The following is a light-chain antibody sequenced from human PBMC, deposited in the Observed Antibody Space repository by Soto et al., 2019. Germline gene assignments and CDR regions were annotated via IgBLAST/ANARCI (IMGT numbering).Light chain of an antibody. Sequence: EIVLTQTPGTLSLSPGERATLSCRASQSVTSSYLAWYQQKPGQAPRLLIYGASGRATGTPDRFSGSGSGTDLTLTISSLQSEDFAVYYWQKDNNWARTFGQWNKV. V-gene: IGKV3-20*01. CDR1: QSVTSSY. J-gene: IGKJ1*01. CDR3: QKDNNWART. CDR2: GAS.